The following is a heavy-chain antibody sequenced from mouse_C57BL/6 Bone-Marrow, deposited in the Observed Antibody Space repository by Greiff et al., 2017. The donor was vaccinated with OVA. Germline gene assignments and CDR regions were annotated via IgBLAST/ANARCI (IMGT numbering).Heavy chain of an antibody. V-gene: IGHV1-55*01. CDR2: IYPGSGST. Sequence: QVQLQQPGAELLKPGASVKMSCKASGYTFTSYWITWVKQRPGQGLEWIGDIYPGSGSTNYNEKFKSKATLTVDTSSSTAYMQLSSLTAEDAAVYYCARFDRYWYFDVWGTGTMVTVSS. J-gene: IGHJ1*03. CDR1: GYTFTSYW. CDR3: ARFDRYWYFDV.